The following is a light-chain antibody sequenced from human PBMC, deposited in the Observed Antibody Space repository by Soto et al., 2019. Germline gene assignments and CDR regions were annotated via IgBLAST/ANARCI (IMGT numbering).Light chain of an antibody. CDR1: QSVSSN. CDR3: QQYDNWRGT. CDR2: HAS. Sequence: EIVMMQSPATLSVSPGERATLSCRASQSVSSNLAWYQQKPGQAPRLLIYHASTRATGIPARFSGSGSGTEFTLTNSGLLSEDFAVYYCQQYDNWRGTFGQGTKVEIK. J-gene: IGKJ1*01. V-gene: IGKV3-15*01.